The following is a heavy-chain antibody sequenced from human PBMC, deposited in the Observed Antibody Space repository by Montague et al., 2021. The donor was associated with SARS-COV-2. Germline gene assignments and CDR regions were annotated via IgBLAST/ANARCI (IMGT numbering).Heavy chain of an antibody. CDR3: ARRDGGSCFDY. D-gene: IGHD2-15*01. CDR1: GGSIRDNNYY. J-gene: IGHJ4*02. CDR2: IYYSGST. Sequence: SETLSLICTVSGGSIRDNNYYWGWIRQPPGKGLEWIGSIYYSGSTYYNPSLKSRVTISVDTSKTQFSLKLSSVTAADTAVYYCARRDGGSCFDYWGQGTLVTVSS. V-gene: IGHV4-39*01.